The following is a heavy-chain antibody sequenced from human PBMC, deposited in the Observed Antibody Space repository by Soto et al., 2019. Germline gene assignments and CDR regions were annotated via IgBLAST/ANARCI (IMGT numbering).Heavy chain of an antibody. CDR3: ARGKRYYDFWSGSKSLFDY. CDR2: IYYSGST. CDR1: GGSISSYY. J-gene: IGHJ4*02. V-gene: IGHV4-59*01. D-gene: IGHD3-3*01. Sequence: SETLSLTCTVSGGSISSYYWSWIRQPPGKGLEWIGYIYYSGSTNYNPSLKSRVTISVDTSKNQFSLKLSSVTAADTAVYYCARGKRYYDFWSGSKSLFDYWGQGTLVTVSS.